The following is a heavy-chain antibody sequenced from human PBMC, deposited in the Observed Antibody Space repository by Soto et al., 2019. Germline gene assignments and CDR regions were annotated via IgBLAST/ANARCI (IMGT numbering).Heavy chain of an antibody. CDR1: GYTFTSYG. CDR2: ISDYNGNT. D-gene: IGHD6-13*01. CDR3: ASSIAAAASLDP. V-gene: IGHV1-18*04. J-gene: IGHJ5*02. Sequence: ASVKVSCKASGYTFTSYGISWVRQAPGQGLEWMGWISDYNGNTNYAQKLQGRVTMTTDTSTSTAYMALRSLRSDDTAVSYCASSIAAAASLDPWGQGALVTVSS.